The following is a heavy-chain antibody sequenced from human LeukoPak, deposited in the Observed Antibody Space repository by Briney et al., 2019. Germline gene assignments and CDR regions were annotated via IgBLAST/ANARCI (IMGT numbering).Heavy chain of an antibody. Sequence: GGSLRLSCAVSGFSVRTNFMSWVRQAPGKGLEWVSSISTSSSYIYYADSVKGRFTISRDSAKNSLYLQMNSLRAKDTAVYYCARDRAGTTLIRHHDYYYMDVWGKGTTVTVSS. D-gene: IGHD1-1*01. CDR3: ARDRAGTTLIRHHDYYYMDV. V-gene: IGHV3-21*01. CDR2: ISTSSSYI. J-gene: IGHJ6*03. CDR1: GFSVRTNF.